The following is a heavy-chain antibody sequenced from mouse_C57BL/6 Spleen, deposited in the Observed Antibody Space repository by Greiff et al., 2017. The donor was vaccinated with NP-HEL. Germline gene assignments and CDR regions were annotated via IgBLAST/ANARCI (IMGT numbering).Heavy chain of an antibody. CDR2: INPYNGDT. V-gene: IGHV1-37*01. D-gene: IGHD2-4*01. Sequence: EVQLVESGPELVKPGASVKISCKASGYSFTGYFMNWVKQSHGKSLEWIGRINPYNGDTFYNQKFKGKATLTVDKSSSTAHMELLSLTSEDFAVYYCARFGGLRREYYYAMDYWGQGTSVTVSS. CDR3: ARFGGLRREYYYAMDY. CDR1: GYSFTGYF. J-gene: IGHJ4*01.